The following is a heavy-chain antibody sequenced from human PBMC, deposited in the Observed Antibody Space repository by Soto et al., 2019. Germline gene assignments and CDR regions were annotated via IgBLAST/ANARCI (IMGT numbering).Heavy chain of an antibody. CDR3: ARVRFGELV. V-gene: IGHV3-23*01. CDR1: GFTFSSYA. Sequence: EVQLLESGGDLVQPGGSLRLSCAASGFTFSSYAMSWVRQAPGKGLEWVSIIGVGGGDRYYPESVKGRFTISRDNSRDTLYLEMNSLRDEDTDVYYCARVRFGELVWGQGTLVTVSS. J-gene: IGHJ4*02. D-gene: IGHD3-10*01. CDR2: IGVGGGDR.